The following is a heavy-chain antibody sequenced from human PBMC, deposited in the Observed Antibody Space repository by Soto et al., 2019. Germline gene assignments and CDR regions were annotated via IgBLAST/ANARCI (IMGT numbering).Heavy chain of an antibody. CDR1: GYIFTTYW. Sequence: KVSGYIFTTYWIAWVRQMPGKGLEWMGVIYPGDSDTIYSPSFQGRVTISADKSINTAYLQMNSLRAEDTAVYYCARVMVATMIVDTRWFDPWGQGTLVTVSS. CDR3: ARVMVATMIVDTRWFDP. CDR2: IYPGDSDT. V-gene: IGHV5-51*01. D-gene: IGHD3-22*01. J-gene: IGHJ5*02.